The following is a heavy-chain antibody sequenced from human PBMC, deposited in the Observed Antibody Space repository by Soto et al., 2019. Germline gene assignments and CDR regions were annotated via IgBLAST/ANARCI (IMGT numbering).Heavy chain of an antibody. D-gene: IGHD1-1*01. J-gene: IGHJ6*03. Sequence: QVQLLQSGAEVKKTGASVKVSCKASGYSFTSYYINWVRQAPGQGLEWMGIINPSAGSTTYAQKFQGRVTMTRDTSTSTVYMELSSLRSEDTAVYYCDRRFYNGLYYMDVWGKGTTVTVSS. CDR1: GYSFTSYY. CDR3: DRRFYNGLYYMDV. CDR2: INPSAGST. V-gene: IGHV1-46*03.